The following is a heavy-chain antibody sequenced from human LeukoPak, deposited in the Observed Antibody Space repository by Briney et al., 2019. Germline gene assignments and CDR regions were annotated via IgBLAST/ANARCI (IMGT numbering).Heavy chain of an antibody. J-gene: IGHJ6*02. D-gene: IGHD3-22*01. V-gene: IGHV3-23*01. Sequence: PGRSLRLSCAASGFTFSSYAMHWVRQAPGKGLEWVSAISGSGGSTYYADSVKGRFTISRDNSKNTLYLQMNSLRAEDTAVYYCAKEDQRITMIVVVIKGPYGMDVWGQGTTVTVSS. CDR3: AKEDQRITMIVVVIKGPYGMDV. CDR2: ISGSGGST. CDR1: GFTFSSYA.